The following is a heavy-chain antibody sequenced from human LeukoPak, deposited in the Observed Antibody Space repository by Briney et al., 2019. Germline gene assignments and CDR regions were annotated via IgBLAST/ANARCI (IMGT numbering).Heavy chain of an antibody. CDR3: ARHVLGYCSSTSCYKAWFDP. J-gene: IGHJ5*02. D-gene: IGHD2-2*02. Sequence: SETLSLTCTVSGGSISSSSYYWGWIRQPPGKGLEWIGSIYYSGSTYYNPSLKSRVTISADTSKNQFSLKLSSVTAAGTAVYYCARHVLGYCSSTSCYKAWFDPWGQGTLVTVSS. V-gene: IGHV4-39*01. CDR1: GGSISSSSYY. CDR2: IYYSGST.